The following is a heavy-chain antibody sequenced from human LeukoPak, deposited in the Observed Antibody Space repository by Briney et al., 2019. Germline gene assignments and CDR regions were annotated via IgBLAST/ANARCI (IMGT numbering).Heavy chain of an antibody. D-gene: IGHD5-24*01. J-gene: IGHJ4*02. CDR1: GFTFSSYA. CDR3: AKDLQMATPSGFDY. CDR2: ISGSGGST. V-gene: IGHV3-23*01. Sequence: TGGSLRLSCAASGFTFSSYAMSWVRQAPGKGLEWVSAISGSGGSTYYADSVKGRLTISRDNSKNTLYLQMNSLRAEDTAVYYCAKDLQMATPSGFDYWGQGTLVTVSS.